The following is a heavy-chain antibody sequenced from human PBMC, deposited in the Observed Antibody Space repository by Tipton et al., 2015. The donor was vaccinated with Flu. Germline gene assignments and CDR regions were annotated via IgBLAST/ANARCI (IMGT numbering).Heavy chain of an antibody. CDR2: IYYSGST. CDR1: GGSVSSGSYY. V-gene: IGHV4-61*01. J-gene: IGHJ4*02. D-gene: IGHD6-6*01. CDR3: ARLKAARLEFDY. Sequence: TLSLTCTVSGGSVSSGSYYWSWIRQPPGKGLEWIGYIYYSGSTNYNPSLKSRVTISVDTSKNQFSLKLSSVTAADTAVYYCARLKAARLEFDYWGQGTLVTVSS.